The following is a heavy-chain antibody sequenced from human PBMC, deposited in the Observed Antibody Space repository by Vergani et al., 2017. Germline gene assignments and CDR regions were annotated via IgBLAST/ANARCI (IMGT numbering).Heavy chain of an antibody. CDR1: GGTFSSYA. V-gene: IGHV1-69*01. J-gene: IGHJ6*03. CDR3: ARALVVVPAACYYYYMDV. CDR2: IIPIFGTA. Sequence: QVQLVQSGAEVKKPGSSVKVSCKASGGTFSSYAISWVRQAPGQGLEWMGGIIPIFGTANYAQKFKGRVTITADESTSTAYMELSSLRSEDTAVYYCARALVVVPAACYYYYMDVWGKGTTVTVSS. D-gene: IGHD2-2*01.